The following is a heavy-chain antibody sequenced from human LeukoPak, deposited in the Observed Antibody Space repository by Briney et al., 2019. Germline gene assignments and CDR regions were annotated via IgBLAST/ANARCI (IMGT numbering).Heavy chain of an antibody. V-gene: IGHV4-39*01. CDR1: GGSISSSSYY. CDR2: IYYSGST. J-gene: IGHJ4*02. D-gene: IGHD4-17*01. CDR3: ARLGHAYGDLDY. Sequence: PSETLSLTCTVSGGSISSSSYYWGWIRQPPGKGLEWIGSIYYSGSTYYNPSLKSRVTISVDTSKNQFSLKLSSVTGADTAVYYCARLGHAYGDLDYWGQGTLVTVSS.